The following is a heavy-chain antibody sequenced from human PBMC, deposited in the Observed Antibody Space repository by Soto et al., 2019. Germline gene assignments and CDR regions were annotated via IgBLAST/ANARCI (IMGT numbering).Heavy chain of an antibody. CDR1: GGTVASSHW. V-gene: IGHV4-4*02. J-gene: IGHJ5*02. CDR2: VYHTGDT. Sequence: PSETLSLTCGVSGGTVASSHWWSWVRQSPGRGLEWIGNVYHTGDTNFNPSLQSRVTFSVDKSNNQFSLRLTSVTAADTAVYLCAREIVTAGGNNYFDPWGPRTLVTVSS. CDR3: AREIVTAGGNNYFDP. D-gene: IGHD2-21*02.